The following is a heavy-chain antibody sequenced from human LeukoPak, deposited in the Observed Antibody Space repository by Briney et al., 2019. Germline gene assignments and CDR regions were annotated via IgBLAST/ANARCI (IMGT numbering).Heavy chain of an antibody. J-gene: IGHJ4*02. V-gene: IGHV3-33*01. CDR3: ARGLYYGSGSPIDY. D-gene: IGHD3-10*01. CDR2: IWYDGSDK. CDR1: GFTFSSYG. Sequence: GGSLRLSCAASGFTFSSYGMHWVRQAPGKGPEWVAVIWYDGSDKYYADSVKGRFTISRDNSKNTLYMQMNSLRADDTAVYYCARGLYYGSGSPIDYWGQGALVTVSS.